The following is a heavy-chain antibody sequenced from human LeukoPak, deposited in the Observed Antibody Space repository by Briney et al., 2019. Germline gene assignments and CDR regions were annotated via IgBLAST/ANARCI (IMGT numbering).Heavy chain of an antibody. D-gene: IGHD2-15*01. CDR1: GFTFSSYA. Sequence: GGSLRLSCAASGFTFSSYAMSWDRQAPGKGLEWVSAISDIGAATNYADSVRGRLTISRDNSKNTLYLQMNSLRAEDTAVYYCAKRSCSGGSCNFDYWGQGTLVTVSS. V-gene: IGHV3-23*01. CDR2: ISDIGAAT. CDR3: AKRSCSGGSCNFDY. J-gene: IGHJ4*02.